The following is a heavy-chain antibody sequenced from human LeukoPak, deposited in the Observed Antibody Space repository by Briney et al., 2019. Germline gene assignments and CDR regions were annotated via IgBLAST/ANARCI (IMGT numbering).Heavy chain of an antibody. CDR1: GGSLNISSYY. CDR2: IYYSGRT. CDR3: ARHPSAMAGFDP. Sequence: SETLSLTCTVSGGSLNISSYYWGWIRQPPGKGLEWIGSIYYSGRTYYNPSLKIRVTIFVDTSKNQFSLKLNSVTAADTAVYYCARHPSAMAGFDPWGQGTLVTVSS. D-gene: IGHD5-18*01. J-gene: IGHJ5*02. V-gene: IGHV4-39*01.